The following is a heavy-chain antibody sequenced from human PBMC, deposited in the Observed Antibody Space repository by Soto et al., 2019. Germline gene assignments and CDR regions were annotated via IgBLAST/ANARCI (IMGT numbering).Heavy chain of an antibody. CDR2: IYYSGST. Sequence: SETLSLTCTVSGGSISSSSYYWGWIRQPPGKGLEWIGSIYYSGSTYYNPSLKSRVTISVDTSKNQFSLKLSSVTAADTAVYYCARARRPYYFDYWGQGTLVTVS. CDR1: GGSISSSSYY. CDR3: ARARRPYYFDY. V-gene: IGHV4-39*01. J-gene: IGHJ4*02.